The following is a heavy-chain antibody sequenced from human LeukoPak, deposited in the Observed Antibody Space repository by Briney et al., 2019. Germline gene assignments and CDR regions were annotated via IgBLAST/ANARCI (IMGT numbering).Heavy chain of an antibody. D-gene: IGHD3-16*02. Sequence: GASVKVCCKTSGYTFTGYYIHWVRQAPGQGLEWMVWINPNSGGTKYAQKFQGRVTMTRDTSISTAYMERSRLRSDDTAVYYCTRVLQDDYVWGTYRPFDYWGQGTLVTVSS. CDR3: TRVLQDDYVWGTYRPFDY. CDR2: INPNSGGT. J-gene: IGHJ4*02. V-gene: IGHV1-2*02. CDR1: GYTFTGYY.